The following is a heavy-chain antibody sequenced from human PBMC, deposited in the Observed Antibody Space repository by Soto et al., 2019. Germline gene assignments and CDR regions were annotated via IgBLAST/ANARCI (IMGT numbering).Heavy chain of an antibody. V-gene: IGHV3-21*04. CDR3: TRDIFRTITTVDY. D-gene: IGHD1-1*01. CDR1: GFTSSSYS. Sequence: PGGSLRLSCAASGFTSSSYSMNWVRQAPGKGLEWVSSISSSSSYIYYADSVKGRFTISRDNAKNSLFLQMNSLRAEDTAVYYCTRDIFRTITTVDYWGQGTLVTVSS. CDR2: ISSSSSYI. J-gene: IGHJ4*02.